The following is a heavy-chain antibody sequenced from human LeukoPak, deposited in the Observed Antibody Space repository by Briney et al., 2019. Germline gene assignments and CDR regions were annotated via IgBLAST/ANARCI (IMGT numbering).Heavy chain of an antibody. CDR3: ARHLRTTFDF. V-gene: IGHV1-8*03. J-gene: IGHJ4*02. D-gene: IGHD4-11*01. Sequence: ASVTVSCKASGYTFTSNDINWVRQAPGHAPEWMGYINPNSGVSGYAQKFRGRVTITRDTSITTAYMELSSLRSDDTAVYYCARHLRTTFDFWGQGTLVTVSS. CDR2: INPNSGVS. CDR1: GYTFTSND.